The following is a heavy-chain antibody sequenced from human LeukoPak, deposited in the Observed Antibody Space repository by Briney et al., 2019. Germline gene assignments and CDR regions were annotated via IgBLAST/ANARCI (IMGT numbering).Heavy chain of an antibody. Sequence: PSQTLSLTCTVSGGSISNGGYYWSWIRQPPGKGLEWIGYIYDSGSTYYNPSLKSRVTMSVDRSKNLFSLNLSSVTAADTAVYYCARTIEDVVVVAATRLSTYAFDIWGQGTMVTVSS. CDR3: ARTIEDVVVVAATRLSTYAFDI. J-gene: IGHJ3*02. CDR2: IYDSGST. V-gene: IGHV4-30-2*01. CDR1: GGSISNGGYY. D-gene: IGHD2-15*01.